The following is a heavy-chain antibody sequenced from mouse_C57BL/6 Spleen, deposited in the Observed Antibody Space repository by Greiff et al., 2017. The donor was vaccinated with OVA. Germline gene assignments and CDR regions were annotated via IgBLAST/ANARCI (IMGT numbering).Heavy chain of an antibody. D-gene: IGHD1-1*01. CDR1: GFNIKDYY. J-gene: IGHJ1*03. CDR2: IDPEDGDT. CDR3: TTEYYGSDWYFDV. V-gene: IGHV14-1*01. Sequence: EVKLQESGAELVRPGASVKLSCTASGFNIKDYYMHWVKQRPEQGLEWIGRIDPEDGDTEYAPKFQGKATMTADTSSNTAYLQLSSLTSEDTAVYYCTTEYYGSDWYFDVWGTGATVTVSS.